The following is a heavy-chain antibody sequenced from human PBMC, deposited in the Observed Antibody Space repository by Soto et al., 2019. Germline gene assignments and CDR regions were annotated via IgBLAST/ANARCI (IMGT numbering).Heavy chain of an antibody. Sequence: SLRLTCETTGFTISIYAGSWVRQAPGTGLEWVSAISGSGGSTYYADSVKGRFTISRDNSKNTLYLQMNSLRAEDTAVYYCAKGQTPPYDFWSGSFDFCGQGTLVTVSS. V-gene: IGHV3-23*01. CDR1: GFTISIYA. D-gene: IGHD3-3*01. CDR2: ISGSGGST. CDR3: AKGQTPPYDFWSGSFDF. J-gene: IGHJ4*02.